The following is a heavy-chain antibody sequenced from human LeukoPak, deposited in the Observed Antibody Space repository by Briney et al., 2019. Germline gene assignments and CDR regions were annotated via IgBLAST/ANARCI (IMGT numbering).Heavy chain of an antibody. CDR2: INPNSGGT. CDR3: ASYSSGRKNYFDY. CDR1: GYTFTGYY. D-gene: IGHD6-19*01. Sequence: ASVKVSCKASGYTFTGYYMRWVRQAPGQGLEWMGWINPNSGGTNYAQKFQGRVTITRDTSISTAYMELSRLRSDDTAVYYCASYSSGRKNYFDYWGQGTLVTVSS. V-gene: IGHV1-2*02. J-gene: IGHJ4*02.